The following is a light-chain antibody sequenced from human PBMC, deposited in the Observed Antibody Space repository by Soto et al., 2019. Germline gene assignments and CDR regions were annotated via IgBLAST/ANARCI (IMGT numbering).Light chain of an antibody. J-gene: IGKJ1*01. CDR2: GAS. CDR3: QQYNNWWT. CDR1: QSVSSS. Sequence: EIVMTQSPATLSFSPGEIATLSCRASQSVSSSLAGYQQKPGQAPRLLIYGASTRATGIPARFSGSGSETEFTLTISRLQSEDSAVYYCQQYNNWWTFGQGTKVE. V-gene: IGKV3-15*01.